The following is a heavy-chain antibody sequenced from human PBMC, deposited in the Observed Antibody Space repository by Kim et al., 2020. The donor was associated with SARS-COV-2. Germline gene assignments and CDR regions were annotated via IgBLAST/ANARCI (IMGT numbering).Heavy chain of an antibody. V-gene: IGHV4-34*01. D-gene: IGHD2-2*01. J-gene: IGHJ3*02. CDR1: GGSFSDYY. Sequence: SETLSLTCAVYGGSFSDYYWSWIRQPPGKGLEWIGDIYHSGSTNYNPSLKRRVTISVDTSKNQFSLKLSSVTAADTAVYYCARRGLGYCSSTSCQCAFDIWGQGTLVTVSS. CDR3: ARRGLGYCSSTSCQCAFDI. CDR2: IYHSGST.